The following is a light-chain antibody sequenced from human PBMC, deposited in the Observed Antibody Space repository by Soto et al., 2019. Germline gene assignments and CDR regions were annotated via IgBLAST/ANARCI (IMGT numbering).Light chain of an antibody. Sequence: IQMTHWPSTLSGSLGDRVSIACGGSQTISSWLAWYQQKPGKAPTLLIYKASTLKSGVPSRFSRSGSGTEFTLTISSLQPDDFATYYCQHYNSYSEAFGQGTKVDIK. CDR1: QTISSW. V-gene: IGKV1-5*03. J-gene: IGKJ1*01. CDR2: KAS. CDR3: QHYNSYSEA.